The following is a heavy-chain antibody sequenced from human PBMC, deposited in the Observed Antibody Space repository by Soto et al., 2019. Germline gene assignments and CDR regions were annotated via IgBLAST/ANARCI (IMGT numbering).Heavy chain of an antibody. V-gene: IGHV3-30*03. D-gene: IGHD2-8*02. CDR3: VRDGGGVYSQVDH. Sequence: QVQLVESGGGVVQPGGSLRLSCVVSGFSFRNYGMHWVRRVAGGGLEWVAVVSHDGSNKYYVDSLKGRFTISRDNSKNTVFLQMDSMGPDDTAVYYCVRDGGGVYSQVDHWGQGTLVIVSS. CDR2: VSHDGSNK. CDR1: GFSFRNYG. J-gene: IGHJ4*02.